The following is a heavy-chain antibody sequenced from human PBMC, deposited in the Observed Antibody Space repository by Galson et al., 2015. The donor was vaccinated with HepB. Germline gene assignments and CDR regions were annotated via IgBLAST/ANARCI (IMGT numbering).Heavy chain of an antibody. J-gene: IGHJ2*01. D-gene: IGHD3-3*01. CDR3: ARDYDPSLRPLWYFDL. Sequence: SLRLSCAASGFTFSGYWMHWVRQVPGKGLVWVSRINDDGSEKYYADSVKGRFTISRDNAKNSLYVQLNSLRAEDTAVYYCARDYDPSLRPLWYFDLWGRGTLVTVSS. CDR1: GFTFSGYW. CDR2: INDDGSEK. V-gene: IGHV3-7*01.